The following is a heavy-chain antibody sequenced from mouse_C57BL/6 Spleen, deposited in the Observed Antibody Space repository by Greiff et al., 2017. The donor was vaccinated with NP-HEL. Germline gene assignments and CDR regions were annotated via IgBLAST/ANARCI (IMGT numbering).Heavy chain of an antibody. CDR1: GYSITSGYY. V-gene: IGHV3-6*01. J-gene: IGHJ4*01. Sequence: EVQVVESGPGLVKPSQSLSLTCSVTGYSITSGYYWNWIRQFPGNKLEWMGYISYDGSNNYNPSLKNRISITRDTSKNQFFLKLNSVTTEDTATYYCAVLWPPYAMDYWGQGTSVTVSS. D-gene: IGHD1-1*02. CDR3: AVLWPPYAMDY. CDR2: ISYDGSN.